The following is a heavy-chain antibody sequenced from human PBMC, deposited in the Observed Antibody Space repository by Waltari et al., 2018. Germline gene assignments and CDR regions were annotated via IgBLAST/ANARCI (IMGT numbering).Heavy chain of an antibody. Sequence: QVHLVQSGAEVKKPGASVKVSCKASGYTFTGYYIQWVRRAPGQGLEWMGRINPNSGDTNYAQKFQGRVTLTRDTSINTAYMELSSLRVDDTAVYYCARPVGNETWGQGTLVTVSS. CDR2: INPNSGDT. CDR3: ARPVGNET. D-gene: IGHD1-26*01. CDR1: GYTFTGYY. V-gene: IGHV1-2*06. J-gene: IGHJ5*02.